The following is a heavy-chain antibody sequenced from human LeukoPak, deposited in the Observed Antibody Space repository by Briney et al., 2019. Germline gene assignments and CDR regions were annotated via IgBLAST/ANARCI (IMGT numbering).Heavy chain of an antibody. J-gene: IGHJ3*02. D-gene: IGHD3-22*01. Sequence: GGSLRLSCAASRFTFRSYSMNWVRQAPGKGLEWVSYISSSSSTIYYADSVKGRFTISRDNAKNSLYLQMNSLRDEDTAVYYSARDHYYDSSGYYPYDAFDIWGQGTMVTVSS. CDR3: ARDHYYDSSGYYPYDAFDI. V-gene: IGHV3-48*02. CDR2: ISSSSSTI. CDR1: RFTFRSYS.